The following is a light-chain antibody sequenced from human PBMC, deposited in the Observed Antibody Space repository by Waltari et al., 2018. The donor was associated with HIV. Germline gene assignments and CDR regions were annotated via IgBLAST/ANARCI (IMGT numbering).Light chain of an antibody. J-gene: IGKJ1*01. Sequence: VGDRVTITCRASQNIRTFLNWYLQKPGKAPTLLIYAASSLQSGVPSMFSGSGSGTDFTLTISSLQPEDFASYYCQQTRSFPLTFGQGTKVQIK. CDR3: QQTRSFPLT. CDR2: AAS. CDR1: QNIRTF. V-gene: IGKV1-39*01.